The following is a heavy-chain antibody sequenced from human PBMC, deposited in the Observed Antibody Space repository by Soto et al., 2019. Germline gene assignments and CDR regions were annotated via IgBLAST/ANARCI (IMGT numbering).Heavy chain of an antibody. D-gene: IGHD6-19*01. J-gene: IGHJ4*02. CDR2: INPDGGGT. CDR3: ATSRDWSHLLDY. CDR1: GYPFSAYY. Sequence: GASVKVSCKASGYPFSAYYIHWVRQAPGQGLEWMGWINPDGGGTIYAQKFQGTVTMTRDTSINTAYMEMSRLISDDTAVYYCATSRDWSHLLDYWGQGTLVTVSS. V-gene: IGHV1-2*02.